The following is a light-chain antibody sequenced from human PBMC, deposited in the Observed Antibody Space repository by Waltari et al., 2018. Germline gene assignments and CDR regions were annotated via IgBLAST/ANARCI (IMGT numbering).Light chain of an antibody. CDR2: DVS. V-gene: IGLV2-14*03. CDR3: SSYTSSSTWV. J-gene: IGLJ3*02. CDR1: SRYVGGYNY. Sequence: QSALTQPASVSGSPGQSITISCTGTSRYVGGYNYVSWYQQHPGKAPKLMIYDVSNRPSGVSNRFSGSKSGNTASLTISGLQAEDEADYYCSSYTSSSTWVFGGGTKLTVL.